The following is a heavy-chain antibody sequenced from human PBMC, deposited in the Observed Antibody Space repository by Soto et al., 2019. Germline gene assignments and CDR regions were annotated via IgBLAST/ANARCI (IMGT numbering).Heavy chain of an antibody. J-gene: IGHJ4*02. CDR1: GGSISSSSYY. CDR2: IYYSGST. D-gene: IGHD3-9*01. CDR3: ASRLMNYDILPGYYTYY. V-gene: IGHV4-39*01. Sequence: SETLSLTCTVSGGSISSSSYYWGWLRQPPGKGLEWIGSIYYSGSTYYNPSLKSRVTISVDTSKNQFSLKLSSVTAADTAVYYCASRLMNYDILPGYYTYYCAQGTLVTVSS.